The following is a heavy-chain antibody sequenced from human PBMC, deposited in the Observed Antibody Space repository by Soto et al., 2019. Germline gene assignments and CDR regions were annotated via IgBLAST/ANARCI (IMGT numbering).Heavy chain of an antibody. J-gene: IGHJ4*02. CDR2: ITFDGNKK. Sequence: QVQLVEFGGGEVQPGRSLRLSCVASGLTLSSYGMHWVRQAPGKGLEWVAVITFDGNKKYYADSVKGRFTISRDNAKNPLYLQMNSLRTEDTGLYYCAKDGASYTSGYFWGADYWGQGTLVSVSS. D-gene: IGHD6-19*01. CDR3: AKDGASYTSGYFWGADY. CDR1: GLTLSSYG. V-gene: IGHV3-30*18.